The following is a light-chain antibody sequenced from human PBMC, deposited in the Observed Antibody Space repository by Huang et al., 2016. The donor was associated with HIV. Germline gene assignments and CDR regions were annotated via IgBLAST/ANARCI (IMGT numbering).Light chain of an antibody. V-gene: IGKV3-11*01. CDR3: QQRSSGVT. J-gene: IGKJ4*01. Sequence: IVLTQSPATLSWYPGERVTLSCRASQRVGNYIAWYQQHPGQSPKLLIYDTSNRATGTPFRFSGSGSGTDFTLTISSLESDDFAVYYCQQRSSGVTFGGGTEIQVK. CDR2: DTS. CDR1: QRVGNY.